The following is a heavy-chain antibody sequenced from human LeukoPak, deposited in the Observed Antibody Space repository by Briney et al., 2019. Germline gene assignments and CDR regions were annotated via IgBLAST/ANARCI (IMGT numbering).Heavy chain of an antibody. CDR3: AKDPRTLTVTSFDY. V-gene: IGHV3-23*01. CDR1: GFTFSSYA. D-gene: IGHD4-11*01. CDR2: VSGSGGST. Sequence: TGGSLRLSCAASGFTFSSYAMSWVRQAPGKGLEWVSGVSGSGGSTYYADSMKGRFTISRDNSKNTLYLQMNSLRAEDTAVYYCAKDPRTLTVTSFDYWGQGTLVTVSS. J-gene: IGHJ4*02.